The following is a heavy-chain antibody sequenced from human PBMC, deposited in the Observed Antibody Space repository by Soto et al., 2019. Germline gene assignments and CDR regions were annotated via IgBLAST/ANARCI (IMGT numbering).Heavy chain of an antibody. V-gene: IGHV1-3*01. D-gene: IGHD1-26*01. CDR2: INAGNGNT. Sequence: ASVKVSCKASGYTFTSYAIHWVRQAPGQRLEWMGWINAGNGNTKYSQKFQGRVIITRDTSAGTAYMELRSLRSEDTAVYYCATSIVAVYCGQRPLVTVSS. J-gene: IGHJ4*02. CDR1: GYTFTSYA. CDR3: ATSIVAVY.